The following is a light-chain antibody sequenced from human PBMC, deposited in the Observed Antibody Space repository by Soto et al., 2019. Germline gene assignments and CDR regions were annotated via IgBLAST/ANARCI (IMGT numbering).Light chain of an antibody. CDR3: QQYSNWPRT. J-gene: IGKJ1*01. CDR2: TAS. Sequence: EIVMTQSPATLSVSPGERATLYCRASQSVSDYLAWYQQTPGQPPRLLIYTASTRATGIPARFSGSGSGTEFTLTISSLQSEDFAVYYCQQYSNWPRTFGQGTRVEIK. V-gene: IGKV3-15*01. CDR1: QSVSDY.